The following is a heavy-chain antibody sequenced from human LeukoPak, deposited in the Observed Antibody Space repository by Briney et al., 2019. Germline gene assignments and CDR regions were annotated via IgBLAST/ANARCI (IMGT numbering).Heavy chain of an antibody. CDR2: ISYSGST. Sequence: PSETLSLTCTVSGGSINSGGYYWSWIRQHPGKGLEWTGYISYSGSTYYNPSLKSRLTISLDTSKNQFSLRLSSVSAADTAVYFCTVGPHHYFDSWGQGTLVTVSS. CDR3: TVGPHHYFDS. J-gene: IGHJ4*02. V-gene: IGHV4-31*03. CDR1: GGSINSGGYY. D-gene: IGHD4-11*01.